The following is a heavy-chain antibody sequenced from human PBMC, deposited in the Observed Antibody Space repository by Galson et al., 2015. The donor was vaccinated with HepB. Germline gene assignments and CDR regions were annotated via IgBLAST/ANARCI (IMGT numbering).Heavy chain of an antibody. CDR2: ISWDGGST. CDR1: GFTFDDYT. J-gene: IGHJ4*02. V-gene: IGHV3-43*01. D-gene: IGHD3/OR15-3a*01. Sequence: SLRLSCAASGFTFDDYTMHWVRQAPGKGLEWVSLISWDGGSTYYADSVKGRFTIPRDNSKNSLYLQMNSLRTEDTALYYCAKDGTGYDFFDYWGQGTLVTVSS. CDR3: AKDGTGYDFFDY.